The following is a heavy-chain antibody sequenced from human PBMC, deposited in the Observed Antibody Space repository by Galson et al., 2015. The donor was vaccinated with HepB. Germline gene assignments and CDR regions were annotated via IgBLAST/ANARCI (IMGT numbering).Heavy chain of an antibody. V-gene: IGHV3-23*01. CDR3: VKGPLDSISSGVVHYSYGLDI. J-gene: IGHJ6*02. Sequence: SLRLSCAASGFTFSNYAMTWARQAPGKGLEWVSGISGSIGGTFYIDSVKGRFTISRDDSRNTVYLQMNALRVEDTAVFYCVKGPLDSISSGVVHYSYGLDIWGRGTTVTVSS. CDR2: ISGSIGGT. CDR1: GFTFSNYA. D-gene: IGHD3-3*01.